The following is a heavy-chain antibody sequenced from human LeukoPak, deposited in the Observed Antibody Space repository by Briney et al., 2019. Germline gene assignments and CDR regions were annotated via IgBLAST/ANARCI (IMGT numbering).Heavy chain of an antibody. CDR3: ARALYYDRSPLDY. CDR1: GFTFSTYG. Sequence: GRSLRLSCAASGFTFSTYGVHWVRQAPGKGLEWVAVISYDGGNKYYADSVKGRFTISRDNSKNTLYLRMDSPRPEDTALYYCARALYYDRSPLDYWGQGTLVTASS. V-gene: IGHV3-30-3*01. D-gene: IGHD3-22*01. CDR2: ISYDGGNK. J-gene: IGHJ4*02.